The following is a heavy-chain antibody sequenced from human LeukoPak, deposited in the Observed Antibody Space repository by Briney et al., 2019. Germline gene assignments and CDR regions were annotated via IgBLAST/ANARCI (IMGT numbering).Heavy chain of an antibody. CDR3: ARDIVDGSSWYRSYYYYMDV. CDR1: GGSISSSSYY. V-gene: IGHV4-39*07. CDR2: IYTSGST. J-gene: IGHJ6*03. D-gene: IGHD6-13*01. Sequence: PSETLSLTCTVSGGSISSSSYYWGWIRQPPGKGLEWIGSIYTSGSTNYNPSLKSRVTMSVDTSKNQFSLKLSSVTAADTAVYYCARDIVDGSSWYRSYYYYMDVWGKGTTVTVSS.